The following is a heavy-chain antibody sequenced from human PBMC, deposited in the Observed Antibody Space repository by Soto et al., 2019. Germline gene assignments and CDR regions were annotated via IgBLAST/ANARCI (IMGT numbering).Heavy chain of an antibody. CDR3: AASCVGCGGFNYYGMDV. CDR2: IYYSGST. Sequence: QVQLQESGPGLVKPSQTLSLTCTFSVCSISSGGYYWSWIRQHPGKGMEWIGDIYYSGSTYYNPSLKSRVTISVYTSKNQFSLKVSSVTAADTAVYYCAASCVGCGGFNYYGMDVWGQGTTVTVSS. D-gene: IGHD2-21*01. CDR1: VCSISSGGYY. J-gene: IGHJ6*02. V-gene: IGHV4-31*03.